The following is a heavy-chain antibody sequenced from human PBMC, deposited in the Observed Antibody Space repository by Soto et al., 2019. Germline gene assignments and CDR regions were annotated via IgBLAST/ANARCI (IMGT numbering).Heavy chain of an antibody. D-gene: IGHD1-26*01. V-gene: IGHV2-5*02. CDR3: ARSRYSNAWYHKATVDF. CDR2: IYWDDDV. Sequence: QITLKESGPSLIKPTQTLTLTCTFSGFSLSTSGVGVGWIRQPPGKALEWLALIYWDDDVRYSPSLNSRLTVTKDTSKNQVLLTMTNMDPVDTATYYCARSRYSNAWYHKATVDFWGQGTLVSVSS. CDR1: GFSLSTSGVG. J-gene: IGHJ4*02.